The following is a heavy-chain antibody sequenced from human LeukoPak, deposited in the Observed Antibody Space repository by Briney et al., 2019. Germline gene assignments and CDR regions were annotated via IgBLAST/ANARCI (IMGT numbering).Heavy chain of an antibody. D-gene: IGHD6-13*01. V-gene: IGHV4-59*01. J-gene: IGHJ3*01. CDR2: IYYSGST. Sequence: SETLSLTCTVSGGSISSYYWSWIRQPPGKGLEWIGYIYYSGSTNYNPSLKSRVTISVDTSKNQFSLKLTSVTAADTAVYYCARGGISTYPDAFDFWGQGTMVTVSS. CDR1: GGSISSYY. CDR3: ARGGISTYPDAFDF.